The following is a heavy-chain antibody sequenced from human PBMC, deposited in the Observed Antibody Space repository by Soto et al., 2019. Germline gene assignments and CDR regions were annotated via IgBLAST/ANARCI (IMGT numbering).Heavy chain of an antibody. Sequence: ASVKVSCKASGYTFTAAYMHWVRQAPGQGLEWMGIIDPSGGSTSYSQKFQGRVTMTRDTSTSTVYMELNSLRSEDTAVFYCARDSGHYYRSDAFDKWGQGPMVTVSS. V-gene: IGHV1-46*01. D-gene: IGHD1-26*01. CDR1: GYTFTAAY. J-gene: IGHJ3*02. CDR2: IDPSGGST. CDR3: ARDSGHYYRSDAFDK.